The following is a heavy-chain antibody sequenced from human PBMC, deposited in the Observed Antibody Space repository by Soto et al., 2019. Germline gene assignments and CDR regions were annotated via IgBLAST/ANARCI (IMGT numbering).Heavy chain of an antibody. D-gene: IGHD3-22*01. V-gene: IGHV1-69*13. CDR1: GGTFSSYA. J-gene: IGHJ6*02. CDR3: ARGSDSSGYYYYYGMDV. Sequence: SVKVSCKASGGTFSSYAISWVRQAPGQGLEWMGGIIPIFGTANYAQKFQGRVTITADESTSTAYMELSSLRSEDTAVYYCARGSDSSGYYYYYGMDVWGQGTTVTVSS. CDR2: IIPIFGTA.